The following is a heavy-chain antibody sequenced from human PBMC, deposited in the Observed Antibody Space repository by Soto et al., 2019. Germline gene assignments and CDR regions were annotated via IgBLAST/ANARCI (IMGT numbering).Heavy chain of an antibody. CDR2: IWYDGSNK. D-gene: IGHD3-16*01. V-gene: IGHV3-33*01. J-gene: IGHJ6*02. CDR3: ARGGGPGGMDV. Sequence: QVQLVESGGGVVQPGRSLRLSCAASGFTFSSYGMHWVRQAPGKGLEWVAVIWYDGSNKYYADSVKGRFTISRDNSKNTLYLQMNSLRAEDTAVYYWARGGGPGGMDVWGQGTTVTVSS. CDR1: GFTFSSYG.